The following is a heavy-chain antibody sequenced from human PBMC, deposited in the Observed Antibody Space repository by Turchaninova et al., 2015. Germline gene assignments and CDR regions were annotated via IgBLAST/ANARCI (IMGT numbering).Heavy chain of an antibody. CDR2: MYHSGST. CDR1: GYSISDAFY. J-gene: IGHJ6*03. CDR3: ARHDGGLTGPNYYYFYMDV. Sequence: QVQLHESGPGLVKPSETLSLTCAVSGYSISDAFYWGWIRQSPGKGLEWIGSMYHSGSTYYNPSLHSRVTISVNTSKNQFSLKVRFLTAADTAVYYCARHDGGLTGPNYYYFYMDVWGKGTTVTVS. V-gene: IGHV4-38-2*01. D-gene: IGHD3-9*01.